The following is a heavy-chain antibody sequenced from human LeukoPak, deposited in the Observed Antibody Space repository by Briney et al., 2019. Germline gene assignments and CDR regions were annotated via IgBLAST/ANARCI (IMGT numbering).Heavy chain of an antibody. D-gene: IGHD4-23*01. CDR1: GFTFSSFS. CDR3: ARVRGNGWYFDL. Sequence: GGSLRLSCAASGFTFSSFSMNWVRQAPGKGLEWVSYISGSSSIKCYADSVKGHFTISRDNAKNSLYLQINSLRDDDTAVYYCARVRGNGWYFDLWGRGTLVTVSS. J-gene: IGHJ2*01. CDR2: ISGSSSIK. V-gene: IGHV3-48*02.